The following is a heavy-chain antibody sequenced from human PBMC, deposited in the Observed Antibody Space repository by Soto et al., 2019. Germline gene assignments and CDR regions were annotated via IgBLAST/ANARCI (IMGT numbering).Heavy chain of an antibody. CDR2: ITSKNGGATT. Sequence: VQLVESGGGSVEPGGSLRLSCATSGFTFANAGMNWIRQAPGMGLEWVGRITSKNGGATTDYAADVKGSFTSSRDDAERTVYLEMASLKSEDTAVYYCARPESWAPAASGYWGQGALVTVSS. D-gene: IGHD6-13*01. J-gene: IGHJ4*02. V-gene: IGHV3-15*07. CDR1: GFTFANAG. CDR3: ARPESWAPAASGY.